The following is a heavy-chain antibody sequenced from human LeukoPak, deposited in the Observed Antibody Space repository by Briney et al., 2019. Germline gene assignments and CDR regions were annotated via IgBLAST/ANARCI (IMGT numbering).Heavy chain of an antibody. CDR1: GFTFSSYA. CDR2: ISGSGSTT. J-gene: IGHJ4*02. D-gene: IGHD3-22*01. CDR3: TKGYDSSGYYYHFDY. Sequence: GGSLRLSCAASGFTFSSYAMSWVRQAPGKGLEWVSGISGSGSTTYYADSVKGRFTISRGNSKDTLYLQMNSLRAEDTAVYYCTKGYDSSGYYYHFDYWGQGTLVTVSS. V-gene: IGHV3-23*01.